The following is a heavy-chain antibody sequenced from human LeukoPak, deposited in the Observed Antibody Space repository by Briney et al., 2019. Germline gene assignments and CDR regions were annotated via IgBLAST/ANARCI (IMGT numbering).Heavy chain of an antibody. CDR2: IYYSGST. CDR1: GGSISSGGYY. D-gene: IGHD3-22*01. J-gene: IGHJ4*02. V-gene: IGHV4-31*03. Sequence: PSETLSLTCTVSGGSISSGGYYWSWIRQHPGKGLEWIGYIYYSGSTYYNPSLKSRVTISVDTSKNQFSPKLSSVTAADTAVYYCARGVRYYYDSSGYYYYFDYWGQGTLVTVSS. CDR3: ARGVRYYYDSSGYYYYFDY.